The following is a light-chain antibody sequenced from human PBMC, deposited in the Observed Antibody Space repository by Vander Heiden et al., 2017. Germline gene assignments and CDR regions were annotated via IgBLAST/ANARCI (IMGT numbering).Light chain of an antibody. J-gene: IGLJ1*01. CDR2: DVS. V-gene: IGLV2-14*01. Sequence: QSALTQPASVSGSPGQSIPISCTGTSSDVGGYNYASWYQQHPGKAPKLMIYDVSNRPSGVSNRFSGSKSGNTASLTISGLQAEDEADYYCSSYTSSSTGVFGTGTKVTVL. CDR3: SSYTSSSTGV. CDR1: SSDVGGYNY.